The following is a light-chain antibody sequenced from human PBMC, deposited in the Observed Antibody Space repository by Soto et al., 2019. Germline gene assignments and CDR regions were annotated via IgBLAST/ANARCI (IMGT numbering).Light chain of an antibody. CDR1: QSVNNN. CDR2: GAS. Sequence: EIIVTQSPATLSVSPGERATLSCRASQSVNNNLAWYQQKPGQAPRLLIYGASTRATGIPARFGGSGYGTEFTLTISSLQSEDFVIYYCQQYNNWPLLTFGGGTKVEIK. CDR3: QQYNNWPLLT. V-gene: IGKV3-15*01. J-gene: IGKJ4*01.